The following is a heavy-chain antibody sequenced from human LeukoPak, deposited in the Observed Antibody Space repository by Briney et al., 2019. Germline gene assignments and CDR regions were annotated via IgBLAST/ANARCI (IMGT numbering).Heavy chain of an antibody. D-gene: IGHD3-22*01. J-gene: IGHJ6*02. CDR1: GYTFTGYY. CDR2: VNPNSGGT. CDR3: ARDPLNYYLSSGGGDYYGMDV. V-gene: IGHV1-2*02. Sequence: ASVKVSCKASGYTFTGYYMHWVRQAPGQGLEWMGWVNPNSGGTNYAQKFQGRVTMTRDTSISTAYMELSRLRSDDTAVYYCARDPLNYYLSSGGGDYYGMDVWGQGTTVTVSS.